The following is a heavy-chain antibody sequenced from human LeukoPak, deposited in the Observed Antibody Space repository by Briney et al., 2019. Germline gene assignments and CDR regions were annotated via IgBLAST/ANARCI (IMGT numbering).Heavy chain of an antibody. Sequence: PGGSLRLSCAASGFTLSSNYMSWVRQAPGKGVEWVSVIYSGGSTYYADSVKGRFTISRDNSKNTLYLQMNSLRAEDTAVYYCARVDSATKLAFDLWGQGTMVRVSS. CDR2: IYSGGST. J-gene: IGHJ3*01. D-gene: IGHD3-10*01. V-gene: IGHV3-53*01. CDR1: GFTLSSNY. CDR3: ARVDSATKLAFDL.